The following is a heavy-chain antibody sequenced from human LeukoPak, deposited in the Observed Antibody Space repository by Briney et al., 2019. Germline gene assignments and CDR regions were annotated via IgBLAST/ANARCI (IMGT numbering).Heavy chain of an antibody. V-gene: IGHV3-7*01. J-gene: IGHJ4*02. CDR2: IRQDGSEK. CDR1: GFTFSSYD. CDR3: ATDRKVGTWCPRFDY. Sequence: GGSLRLSCAGSGFTFSSYDMGWVRQAPGKGLEWVANIRQDGSEKNYVDSVKGRFTISRDNAKISLYLQMNSLRAEDTAVYYCATDRKVGTWCPRFDYWGQGTLVTVSS. D-gene: IGHD4-23*01.